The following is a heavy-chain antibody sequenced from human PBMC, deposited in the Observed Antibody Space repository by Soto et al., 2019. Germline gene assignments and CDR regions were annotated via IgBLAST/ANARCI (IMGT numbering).Heavy chain of an antibody. V-gene: IGHV3-21*01. CDR3: ARGRGDYVYYGMDV. Sequence: EVQLVESGGGLVKPGGSLRLSCAASGFTFSSYSMNWVRQAPGKGLEWVSSISGSSSYIYYADSVKGRFTISRDNAKNSLDLQMNSLRAEDTAVYYWARGRGDYVYYGMDVWGQGTTVTVSS. CDR2: ISGSSSYI. J-gene: IGHJ6*02. CDR1: GFTFSSYS. D-gene: IGHD4-17*01.